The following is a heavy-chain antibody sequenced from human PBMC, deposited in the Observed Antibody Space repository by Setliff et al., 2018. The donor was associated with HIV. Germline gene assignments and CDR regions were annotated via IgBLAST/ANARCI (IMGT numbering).Heavy chain of an antibody. D-gene: IGHD6-13*01. CDR1: GGSFSDYY. CDR3: ARESPSSSWFYFDF. V-gene: IGHV4-34*01. CDR2: INHRGST. J-gene: IGHJ4*02. Sequence: TLSLTCAVYGGSFSDYYWTWIRQSPGKGLEWIGEINHRGSTNYNPSLKSRVTVSVDTSKNQFSLKLGSVTAADTAVYYCARESPSSSWFYFDFWGQGTLVTVS.